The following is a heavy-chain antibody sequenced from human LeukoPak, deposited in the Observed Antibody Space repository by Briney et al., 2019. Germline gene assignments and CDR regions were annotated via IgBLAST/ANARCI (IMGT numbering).Heavy chain of an antibody. CDR3: ARPGYYGSGSYYKDYYYYMDV. CDR2: VSPPGGGT. V-gene: IGHV3-23*01. Sequence: GGSLRLSCAASGFTFSNHGMNWVRQAPGKGLEWLSGVSPPGGGTYYADSVKGRFTISRDNSKNTLYLQMNSLRAEDTAVYYCARPGYYGSGSYYKDYYYYMDVWGKGTTVTISS. CDR1: GFTFSNHG. J-gene: IGHJ6*03. D-gene: IGHD3-10*01.